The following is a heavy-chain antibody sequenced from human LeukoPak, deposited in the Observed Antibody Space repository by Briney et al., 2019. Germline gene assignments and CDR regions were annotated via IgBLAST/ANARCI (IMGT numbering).Heavy chain of an antibody. CDR3: ARQGDDYGDYYMDV. CDR2: INHSGST. CDR1: GGSFSGYY. Sequence: SETLSLTCAVYGGSFSGYYWSWIRQPPGKGLEWIGEINHSGSTNYNPSLKSRVTISVDTSKNQFSLKLSSVTAADTAVYYCARQGDDYGDYYMDVWGKGTTVTVSS. J-gene: IGHJ6*03. D-gene: IGHD4-17*01. V-gene: IGHV4-34*01.